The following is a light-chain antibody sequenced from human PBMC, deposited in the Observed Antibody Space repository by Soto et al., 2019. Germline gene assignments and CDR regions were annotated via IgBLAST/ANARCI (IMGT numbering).Light chain of an antibody. CDR2: DAS. V-gene: IGKV1-5*01. Sequence: DIQMTQSPSTLSASVGDRVTITCRASQSISSWLAWYQQKPGKAPKLLIYDASSLESGVPSRFSGSGSGAEFTLTISSLQSEDFAVYYCQQYHNWPAFGQGTKV. CDR1: QSISSW. J-gene: IGKJ1*01. CDR3: QQYHNWPA.